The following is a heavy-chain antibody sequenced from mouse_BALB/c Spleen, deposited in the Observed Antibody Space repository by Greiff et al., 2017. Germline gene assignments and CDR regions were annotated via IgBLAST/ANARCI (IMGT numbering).Heavy chain of an antibody. Sequence: QVQLKQSGPELVRPGASVKMSCKASGYTFTSYWMHWVKQRPGQGLEWIGMIDPSNSETRFNQKFKDKATLTVDKSSNTAYMQLSSLTSEDSAVYYCARWDGNDGWDYWGQGTTLTVSS. CDR1: GYTFTSYW. V-gene: IGHV1S127*01. CDR3: ARWDGNDGWDY. D-gene: IGHD2-2*01. CDR2: IDPSNSET. J-gene: IGHJ2*01.